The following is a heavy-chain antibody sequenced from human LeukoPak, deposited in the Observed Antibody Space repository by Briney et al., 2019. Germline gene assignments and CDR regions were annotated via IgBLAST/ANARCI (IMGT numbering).Heavy chain of an antibody. D-gene: IGHD6-19*01. V-gene: IGHV1-46*01. CDR1: GYTFTSYY. CDR2: INPSGGST. Sequence: ASVKVSCKASGYTFTSYYMHWVRQAPGQGREWMGIINPSGGSTSYAQKFQGRVTMTRDTSTSTVYMELSSLRSEDTAVYYCARGRPPYSSGWYFDLWGRGTLVTVSS. CDR3: ARGRPPYSSGWYFDL. J-gene: IGHJ2*01.